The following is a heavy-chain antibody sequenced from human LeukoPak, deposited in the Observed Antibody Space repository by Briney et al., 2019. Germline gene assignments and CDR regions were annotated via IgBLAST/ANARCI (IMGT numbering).Heavy chain of an antibody. CDR2: INPNSGGT. Sequence: ASVKVSCKASGYSFTDYYMHRVRQAPGQALEWMGWINPNSGGTNYAQKFQGRVTMTRDTSISTAYMELSRLRSDDTAVYYCARAIGLQDYMDVWGKGTTVTVSS. CDR1: GYSFTDYY. CDR3: ARAIGLQDYMDV. D-gene: IGHD1-26*01. V-gene: IGHV1-2*02. J-gene: IGHJ6*03.